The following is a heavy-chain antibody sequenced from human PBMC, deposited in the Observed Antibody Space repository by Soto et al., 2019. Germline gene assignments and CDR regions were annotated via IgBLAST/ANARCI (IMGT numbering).Heavy chain of an antibody. CDR3: ARDGDGYNY. CDR2: IYSSGST. Sequence: QVQLQESGPGLAKPSETLSLTCTVSGGSVSSGSYYWSWIRQPPGKGLEWIGYIYSSGSTSYNPALKSRGTIAVATSKNQFSRKLSSVTAADTAVYYCARDGDGYNYWGQGTLVTVSS. CDR1: GGSVSSGSYY. D-gene: IGHD5-12*01. J-gene: IGHJ4*02. V-gene: IGHV4-61*01.